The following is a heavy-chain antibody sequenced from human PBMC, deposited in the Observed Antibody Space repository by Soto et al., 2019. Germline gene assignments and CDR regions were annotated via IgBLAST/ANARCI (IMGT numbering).Heavy chain of an antibody. J-gene: IGHJ4*02. Sequence: PGESLKISCKGSGYSFTNYCISWVRQMPGKGLEWMGRIDPSDSYTNYSPSFQGHVTISADKSISTAYLQWSSLKASDTAMYYCARLLPQTTAYPFDYWGQGTLVTVSS. CDR3: ARLLPQTTAYPFDY. CDR2: IDPSDSYT. D-gene: IGHD5-18*01. CDR1: GYSFTNYC. V-gene: IGHV5-10-1*01.